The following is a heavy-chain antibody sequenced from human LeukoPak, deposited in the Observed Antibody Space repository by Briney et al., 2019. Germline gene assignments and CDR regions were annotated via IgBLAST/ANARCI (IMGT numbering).Heavy chain of an antibody. CDR1: GGSISSSSYY. CDR2: IYYSGST. Sequence: SETLSLTCTVSGGSISSSSYYWGWIRQPPGKGLEWIGSIYYSGSTYYNPSLKSRVTISVDTSKNQFSLKLSSVTAADTAVYYCARVRDGAGAFDIWGQGTMVTVSS. J-gene: IGHJ3*02. D-gene: IGHD2-21*01. V-gene: IGHV4-39*07. CDR3: ARVRDGAGAFDI.